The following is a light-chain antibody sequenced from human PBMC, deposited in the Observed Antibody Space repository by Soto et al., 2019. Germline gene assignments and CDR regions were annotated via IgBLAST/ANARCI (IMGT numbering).Light chain of an antibody. Sequence: QSALTQPASVSGSPGQSITISCTGTSSDVGGYNYVSWYQQHPGKAPKLMIYEVSNRPSGVSNRFSGSKSGNTASLTISGLQAEDEADYYCSSYTSSSTLFGTETKLTVL. CDR1: SSDVGGYNY. CDR3: SSYTSSSTL. V-gene: IGLV2-14*01. CDR2: EVS. J-gene: IGLJ1*01.